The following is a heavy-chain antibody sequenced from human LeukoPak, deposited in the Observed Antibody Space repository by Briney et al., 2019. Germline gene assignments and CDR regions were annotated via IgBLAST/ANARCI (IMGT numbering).Heavy chain of an antibody. CDR2: TYYRSKWYN. Sequence: SQTLSLTCAISGDSVSSNSAAWNWIRQSPSRGLEWLGRTYYRSKWYNDYSVSVKSRITINPDTPKNQISLQLNSVTAADTAVYYCARGLELPGAFDIWGQGTMVTVSS. CDR1: GDSVSSNSAA. V-gene: IGHV6-1*01. CDR3: ARGLELPGAFDI. D-gene: IGHD1-7*01. J-gene: IGHJ3*02.